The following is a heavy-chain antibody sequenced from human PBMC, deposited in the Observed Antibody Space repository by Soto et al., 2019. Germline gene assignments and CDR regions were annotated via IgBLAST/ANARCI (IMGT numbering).Heavy chain of an antibody. J-gene: IGHJ5*02. Sequence: SSETLSLTYAVSGGYIRSGGYSWSWIRQPPGKGLEWIGYIYHSGSTYYNPSLKSRVTISVDRSKNQFSLKLSSVTAADTAVYYCARGSFGVVGPRDNWFDPWGQGTLVTVSS. CDR2: IYHSGST. CDR1: GGYIRSGGYS. CDR3: ARGSFGVVGPRDNWFDP. V-gene: IGHV4-30-2*01. D-gene: IGHD3-3*01.